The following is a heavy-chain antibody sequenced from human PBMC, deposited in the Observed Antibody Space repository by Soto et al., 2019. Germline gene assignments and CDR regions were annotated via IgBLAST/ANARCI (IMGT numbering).Heavy chain of an antibody. CDR2: IYYSGST. CDR1: GGSISGSDYY. V-gene: IGHV4-39*01. D-gene: IGHD5-18*01. Sequence: QLQLQESGPGLVKPSETLSLTCIVSGGSISGSDYYWGWIRQPPGKGMEWIGNIYYSGSTYYNPSLKSRVTISVDTSKNQFALKLSSVTAADTAVYYCARHRRDTTYFDYWGQGTLVTVSS. CDR3: ARHRRDTTYFDY. J-gene: IGHJ4*02.